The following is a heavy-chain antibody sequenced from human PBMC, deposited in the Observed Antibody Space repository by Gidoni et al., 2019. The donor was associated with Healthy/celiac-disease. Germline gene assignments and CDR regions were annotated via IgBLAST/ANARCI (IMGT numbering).Heavy chain of an antibody. CDR2: IYHSGST. Sequence: QVQLQESGPGLVKPSETLSLTCAVSGYSISSGYYWGWIRQPPGKGREWIGSIYHSGSTYYNPSLKSRVTISVDTSKNQFSLKLSSVTAADTAVYYCASEGGWFGELLGAFDIWGQGTMVTVSS. V-gene: IGHV4-38-2*01. CDR3: ASEGGWFGELLGAFDI. CDR1: GYSISSGYY. J-gene: IGHJ3*02. D-gene: IGHD3-10*01.